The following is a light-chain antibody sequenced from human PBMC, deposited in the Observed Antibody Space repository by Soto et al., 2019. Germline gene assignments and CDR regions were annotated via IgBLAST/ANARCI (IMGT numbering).Light chain of an antibody. CDR2: SAS. Sequence: DIKMSQSPSSLSTSVGDRVTITCRASQRINIYLNWYRQKPGKAPELLIYSASNLQSGVPSRFSGSGSGTDFTLTISSLQPEDFATYYCQQSLSTPTFGQGTRLEIK. V-gene: IGKV1-39*01. J-gene: IGKJ5*01. CDR3: QQSLSTPT. CDR1: QRINIY.